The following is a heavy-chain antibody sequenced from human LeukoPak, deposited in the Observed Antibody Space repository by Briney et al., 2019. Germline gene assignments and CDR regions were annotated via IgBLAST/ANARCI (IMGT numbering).Heavy chain of an antibody. CDR3: TTDLKVRGVIIAN. D-gene: IGHD3-10*01. J-gene: IGHJ4*02. CDR2: ISGSGGST. CDR1: GFTFSSYA. Sequence: GGSLRLSCAASGFTFSSYAMSWVRQAPGKGLEWVSAISGSGGSTYYADSVKGRFTISRDNSKNTLYLQMNSLKTEDTAVYYCTTDLKVRGVIIANWGQGTLVTVSS. V-gene: IGHV3-23*01.